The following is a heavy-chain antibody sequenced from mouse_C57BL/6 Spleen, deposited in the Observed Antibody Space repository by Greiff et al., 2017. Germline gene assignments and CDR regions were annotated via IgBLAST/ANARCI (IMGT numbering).Heavy chain of an antibody. J-gene: IGHJ4*01. V-gene: IGHV1-80*01. Sequence: QVQLQQSGAELVKPGASVKISCKASGYAFSSYWMNWVKRRPGKGLEWIGQIYPGDGDTNYNGKFKGKATLTADKSSSTAYMQLSSLTSEDSAVYFCARSLSGTNYAMDYWGQGTSVTVSS. CDR1: GYAFSSYW. CDR3: ARSLSGTNYAMDY. D-gene: IGHD4-1*01. CDR2: IYPGDGDT.